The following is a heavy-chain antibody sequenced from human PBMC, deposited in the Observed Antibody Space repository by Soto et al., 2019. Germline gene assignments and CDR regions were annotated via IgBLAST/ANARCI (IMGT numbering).Heavy chain of an antibody. Sequence: QVQLVQSGAEMKKPGSSVKVSCQSSGGTFNTYAMNWVRQAPGHGPEWMGDISPMFGAANYAPKFQGRVTIPADEATGTSYMQSSSLPSEDTALYFCAREVQVHTPAFGYWGQGTLVTVSS. CDR3: AREVQVHTPAFGY. CDR2: ISPMFGAA. CDR1: GGTFNTYA. J-gene: IGHJ4*02. V-gene: IGHV1-69*19.